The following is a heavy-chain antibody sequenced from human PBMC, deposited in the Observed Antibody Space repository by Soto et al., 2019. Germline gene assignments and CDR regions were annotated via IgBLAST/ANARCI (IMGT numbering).Heavy chain of an antibody. V-gene: IGHV2-5*02. CDR1: GFSLTSGVG. CDR2: IYWDDDK. D-gene: IGHD5-12*01. J-gene: IGHJ4*02. Sequence: QITLKESGPTLVRPPQTLTLTCTFSGFSLTSGVGVGWIRQPPGKALEWLALIYWDDDKRYSPSLKNRLTIPKNTSKTQVVLTMPNVGPVDTATYFCAHIDPEIVTVGGHGGFDYWGQGTLVTVSS. CDR3: AHIDPEIVTVGGHGGFDY.